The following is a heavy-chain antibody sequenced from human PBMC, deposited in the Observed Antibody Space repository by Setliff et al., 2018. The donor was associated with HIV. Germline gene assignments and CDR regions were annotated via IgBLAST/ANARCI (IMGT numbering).Heavy chain of an antibody. D-gene: IGHD3-10*01. Sequence: PSETLSLTCTVSGDPISSQFWSWIRQSPGKRLEWIGNFYYSGSTNYNPSLRSRATISVDTTKNQFSLKLSSVTAADTAVYYCARDVIRGVIMYYYYGMDVWGQGTTVTVSS. CDR2: FYYSGST. V-gene: IGHV4-59*11. CDR3: ARDVIRGVIMYYYYGMDV. J-gene: IGHJ6*02. CDR1: GDPISSQF.